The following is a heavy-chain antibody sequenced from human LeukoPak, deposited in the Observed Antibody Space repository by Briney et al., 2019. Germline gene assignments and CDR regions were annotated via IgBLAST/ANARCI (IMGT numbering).Heavy chain of an antibody. CDR2: IYYSGST. CDR1: GGSISSSSYY. Sequence: SETLFLTCTVSGGSISSSSYYWGWIRQPPGKGLEWIGSIYYSGSTYYNPSLKSRVTISVDTSKNQFSLKLSSVTAADTAVYYCARSIWFGEFIWGQGTLVTVSS. CDR3: ARSIWFGEFI. J-gene: IGHJ4*02. D-gene: IGHD3-10*01. V-gene: IGHV4-39*07.